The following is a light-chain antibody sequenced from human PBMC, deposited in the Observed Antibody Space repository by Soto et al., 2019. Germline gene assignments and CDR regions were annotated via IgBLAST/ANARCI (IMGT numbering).Light chain of an antibody. CDR1: QTVGSD. CDR2: GAS. Sequence: EIVMTQSPATLSVSPGERATLSCRASQTVGSDLVWYQQKPGHPPRLLIYGASTRATGIPARFSGSGSGTEFTLTISSLQSEDFAVYYCQQRSSWPSITFGQGTRLEIK. CDR3: QQRSSWPSIT. V-gene: IGKV3-15*01. J-gene: IGKJ5*01.